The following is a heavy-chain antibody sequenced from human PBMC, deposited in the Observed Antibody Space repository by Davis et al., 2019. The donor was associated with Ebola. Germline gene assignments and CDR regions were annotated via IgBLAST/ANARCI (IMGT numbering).Heavy chain of an antibody. CDR2: IKQDGSEK. CDR3: ASSKRGDYYGMDV. CDR1: GFTFSSYW. Sequence: GESLKISCAASGFTFSSYWMSWVRQAPGKGLEWVANIKQDGSEKYYVDSVKGRFTISRDNAKNSLYLQMNSLRAEDTAVYYCASSKRGDYYGMDVWGQGTTVTVSS. J-gene: IGHJ6*02. D-gene: IGHD2-2*01. V-gene: IGHV3-7*01.